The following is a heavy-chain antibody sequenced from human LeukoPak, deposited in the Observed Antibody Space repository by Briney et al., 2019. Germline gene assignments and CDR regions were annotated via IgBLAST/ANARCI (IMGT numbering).Heavy chain of an antibody. Sequence: ASVKVSCKTSGYTFTSYGINWVRQAPGQGLEWMGWISGYHGNTYYAQKLQGRVTMTTDTSTSTAYMELSRLRSDDTAVYYCARVVPAAIYRARSPRAGPSPNWFDPWGQGTLVTASS. CDR1: GYTFTSYG. CDR3: ARVVPAAIYRARSPRAGPSPNWFDP. CDR2: ISGYHGNT. J-gene: IGHJ5*02. D-gene: IGHD2-2*01. V-gene: IGHV1-18*01.